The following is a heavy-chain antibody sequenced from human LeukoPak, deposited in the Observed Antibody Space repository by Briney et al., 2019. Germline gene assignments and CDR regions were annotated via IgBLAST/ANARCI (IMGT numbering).Heavy chain of an antibody. V-gene: IGHV4-61*02. D-gene: IGHD5-24*01. Sequence: SQTLSLTCTVSGGSISSGSYYWSWIRQPAGKGLEWIGRIYTSGSTNYNPSLKSRVTMSVDTSKNQFSLKLSSVTAADTAVYYCARESRDGYTGWYDAFDIWGQGTMVTVSS. CDR3: ARESRDGYTGWYDAFDI. CDR1: GGSISSGSYY. J-gene: IGHJ3*02. CDR2: IYTSGST.